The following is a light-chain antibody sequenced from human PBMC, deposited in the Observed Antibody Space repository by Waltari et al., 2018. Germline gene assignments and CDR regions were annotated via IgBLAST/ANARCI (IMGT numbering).Light chain of an antibody. CDR2: WAS. J-gene: IGKJ1*01. CDR3: QQYYSTPPT. Sequence: DIVMTQSPDSLAVSLGERATINCKSSQSVFPTSNIKNYLAWYQQKPGQPPKLLICWASIRESGIPDRFSGSGSGTDFTLTISSLQAEDVAVYYCQQYYSTPPTFGQGTKVEIK. CDR1: QSVFPTSNIKNY. V-gene: IGKV4-1*01.